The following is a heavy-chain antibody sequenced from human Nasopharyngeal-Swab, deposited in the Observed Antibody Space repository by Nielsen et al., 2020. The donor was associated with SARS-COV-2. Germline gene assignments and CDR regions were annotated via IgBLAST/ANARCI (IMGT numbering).Heavy chain of an antibody. V-gene: IGHV1-2*02. CDR2: INPYGGST. CDR3: ARDYYDNYDSDY. Sequence: ASVKVSCKASGYTFTGYNIHWVRQAPGQGLEWMGWINPYGGSTNYAQKFQGRVTVTRDRSRSTAHIELSRLRSDDTAVYYCARDYYDNYDSDYWGQGTLVTVSS. D-gene: IGHD3-22*01. J-gene: IGHJ4*02. CDR1: GYTFTGYN.